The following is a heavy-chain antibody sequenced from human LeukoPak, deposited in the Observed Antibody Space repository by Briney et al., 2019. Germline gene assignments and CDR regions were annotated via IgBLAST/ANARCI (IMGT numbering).Heavy chain of an antibody. CDR2: INPNSGGT. CDR1: GYTFTDYY. J-gene: IGHJ4*02. D-gene: IGHD1-14*01. V-gene: IGHV1-2*02. CDR3: SRVVRDNRTDNPGDY. Sequence: ASVKVSCKASGYTFTDYYMHWVRQAPGQGLEWMGWINPNSGGTKFAQKFQGRVTMTRDTSISTAYLELSRLTSDDTAVYYCSRVVRDNRTDNPGDYWGQGTLVTVSS.